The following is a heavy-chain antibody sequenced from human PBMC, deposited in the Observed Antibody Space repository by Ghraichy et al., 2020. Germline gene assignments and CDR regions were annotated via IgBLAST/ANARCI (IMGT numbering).Heavy chain of an antibody. CDR3: AKDGHYYDSSGLGY. D-gene: IGHD3-22*01. CDR2: IRYDGSNK. CDR1: GFTFSSYG. V-gene: IGHV3-30*02. Sequence: AGSLRLSCAASGFTFSSYGMHWVRQAPGKGLEWVAFIRYDGSNKYYADSVKGRFTISRDNSKNTLYLQMNSLRAEDTAVYYCAKDGHYYDSSGLGYWGQGTLVTVSS. J-gene: IGHJ4*02.